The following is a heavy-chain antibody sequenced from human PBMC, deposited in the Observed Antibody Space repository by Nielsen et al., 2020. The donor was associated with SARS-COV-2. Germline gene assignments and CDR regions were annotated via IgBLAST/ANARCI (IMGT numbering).Heavy chain of an antibody. CDR1: GFTFSSYA. D-gene: IGHD1-26*01. J-gene: IGHJ4*02. V-gene: IGHV3-23*01. Sequence: GESLKISCAASGFTFSSYAMSWVRQAPGKGLEWVSTVSGSGGDTYYADSVKGRFTISRDNSKNTLFLRLNSLRAEDTAVYYCAKAISGSYYYFDYWGQGTLVPVSS. CDR2: VSGSGGDT. CDR3: AKAISGSYYYFDY.